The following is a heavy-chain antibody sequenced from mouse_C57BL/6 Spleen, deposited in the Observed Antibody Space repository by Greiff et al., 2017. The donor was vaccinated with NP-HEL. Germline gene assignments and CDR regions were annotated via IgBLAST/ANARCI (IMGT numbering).Heavy chain of an antibody. V-gene: IGHV1-15*01. CDR3: TRLGLRITTVVARYFDY. D-gene: IGHD1-1*01. J-gene: IGHJ2*01. Sequence: VQLQQSGAELVRPGASVTLSCKASGYTFTDYEMHWVKQTPVHGLEWIGAIDPETGGTAYNQKFKGKAILTADKSSSTAYMELRSLTSEDSAVYYCTRLGLRITTVVARYFDYWGQGTTLTVSS. CDR2: IDPETGGT. CDR1: GYTFTDYE.